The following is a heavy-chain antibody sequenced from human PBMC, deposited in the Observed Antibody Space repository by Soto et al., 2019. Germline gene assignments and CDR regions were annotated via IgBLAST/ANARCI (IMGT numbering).Heavy chain of an antibody. D-gene: IGHD6-13*01. J-gene: IGHJ6*03. CDR1: GFTFSNYE. CDR2: ISNNGAHT. Sequence: EAQLVESGGGLVQQGGSLRLSCAASGFTFSNYEMHCVRQAPGKGLVYISGISNNGAHTDYEKSVNGRFTISRDNSENTLYLQMGSLRAEDMALYYCARRGYGSRWPNVYMDVWGKGTTVTVSS. CDR3: ARRGYGSRWPNVYMDV. V-gene: IGHV3-64*01.